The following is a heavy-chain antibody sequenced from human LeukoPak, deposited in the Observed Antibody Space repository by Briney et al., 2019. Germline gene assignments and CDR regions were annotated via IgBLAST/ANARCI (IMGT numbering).Heavy chain of an antibody. J-gene: IGHJ5*02. V-gene: IGHV3-48*03. CDR3: ARGAYGSGSYGDNWFDP. CDR2: ISGSGSNR. CDR1: GFTFSSYE. Sequence: GGSLRLSCAASGFTFSSYEMNWFRQAPGKGLERVSYISGSGSNRYYADSVKGRFTISRDNAKKSLYLQMNSLRVEDTAVYYCARGAYGSGSYGDNWFDPWGQGTLVTVSS. D-gene: IGHD3-10*01.